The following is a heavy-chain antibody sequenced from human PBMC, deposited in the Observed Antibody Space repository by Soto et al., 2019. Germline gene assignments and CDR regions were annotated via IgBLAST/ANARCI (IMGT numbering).Heavy chain of an antibody. CDR3: ARGYYDSSGRFVGGYDY. J-gene: IGHJ4*02. V-gene: IGHV1-69*06. D-gene: IGHD3-22*01. Sequence: SVKVSCKASGGTFSSYAISWVRQAPGQGLEWMGGIIPIFGTANYAQKFQGRVTITADKSTSTAYMELSSLRSEDTAVYYCARGYYDSSGRFVGGYDYWGQGTLVTVSS. CDR2: IIPIFGTA. CDR1: GGTFSSYA.